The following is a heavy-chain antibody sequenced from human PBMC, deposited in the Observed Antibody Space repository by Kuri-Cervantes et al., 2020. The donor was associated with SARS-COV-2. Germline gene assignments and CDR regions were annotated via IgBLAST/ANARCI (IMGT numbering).Heavy chain of an antibody. Sequence: SQTLSLTCAISGDNVSSKIAAWNWIRQSPSRGLEWLGRTYYRSKWYDDYAVSVKSRISINPDTSKNQFSLYLNSVTPEDTAVYYCARGTNWPPDGWFDPWGQGTLVTSPQ. CDR3: ARGTNWPPDGWFDP. CDR2: TYYRSKWYD. J-gene: IGHJ5*02. D-gene: IGHD7-27*01. V-gene: IGHV6-1*01. CDR1: GDNVSSKIAA.